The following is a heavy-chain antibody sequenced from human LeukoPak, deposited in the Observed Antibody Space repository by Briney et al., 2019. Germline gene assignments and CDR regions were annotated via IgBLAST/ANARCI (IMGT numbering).Heavy chain of an antibody. CDR2: ISAYSGET. CDR3: ARDIPESFGYYV. CDR1: GSTFTTYG. J-gene: IGHJ4*02. D-gene: IGHD1-26*01. V-gene: IGHV1-18*01. Sequence: ASVKVSCKASGSTFTTYGITWVRQAPGQGLEWLGYISAYSGETNYAQKVQGRVIMSTDTSTNTAYLEMRSLTSDDTAVYYCARDIPESFGYYVWGQGSQVIVSS.